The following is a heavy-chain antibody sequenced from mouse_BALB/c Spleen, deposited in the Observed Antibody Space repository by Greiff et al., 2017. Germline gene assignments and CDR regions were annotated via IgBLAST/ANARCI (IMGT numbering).Heavy chain of an antibody. CDR1: GYTFTSYY. J-gene: IGHJ1*01. V-gene: IGHV1S56*01. CDR2: IYPGNVNT. D-gene: IGHD1-1*01. CDR3: AREFITTSRGYFDV. Sequence: VQLQQSGPELVKPGASVRISCKASGYTFTSYYIHWVKQRPGQGLEWIGWIYPGNVNTKYNEKFKGKATLTADKSSSTAYMQLSSLTSEDSAVYFCAREFITTSRGYFDVWGAGTTVTVSS.